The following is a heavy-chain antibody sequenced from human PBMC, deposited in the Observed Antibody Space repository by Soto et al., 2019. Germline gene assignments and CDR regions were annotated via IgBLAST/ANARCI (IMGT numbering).Heavy chain of an antibody. J-gene: IGHJ1*01. V-gene: IGHV3-74*01. CDR3: ARLPNKSPQN. CDR2: ISNDGSST. Sequence: EVQLVESGGGLVQPGGSLRVSCVASAFSFSSYWMHWVRQAPGKGLVWVSSISNDGSSTSYADPVKGRFTISRENAKNTLYLQMNSLRAEDTAVYYCARLPNKSPQNWGQGTLVIVSP. CDR1: AFSFSSYW.